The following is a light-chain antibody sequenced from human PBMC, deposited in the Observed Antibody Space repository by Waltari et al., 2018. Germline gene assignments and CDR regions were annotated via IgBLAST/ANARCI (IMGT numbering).Light chain of an antibody. V-gene: IGKV3-11*01. J-gene: IGKJ4*01. Sequence: EIVLTQSPATLSLSPGERATLSCRASQSIDNYLAWYQQKPGQVPRLLIYDASNRATGIPARFSGSRSGSDFTLLISSLEPEDFAVYYCHQRSNWPLTFGGGTKVENK. CDR3: HQRSNWPLT. CDR2: DAS. CDR1: QSIDNY.